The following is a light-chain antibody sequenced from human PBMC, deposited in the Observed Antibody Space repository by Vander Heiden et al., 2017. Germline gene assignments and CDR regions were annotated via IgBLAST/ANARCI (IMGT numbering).Light chain of an antibody. CDR1: QGISSY. Sequence: IQLTQSPSSLSASVGDRVTITCRASQGISSYLAWYQQKPGKAPKLLIYAASTLQSVVPSRFSGSGSGTDFTLTISSLQPEDFATYYCQQLNSYPLTFGGGAKVYI. J-gene: IGKJ4*01. CDR3: QQLNSYPLT. CDR2: AAS. V-gene: IGKV1-9*01.